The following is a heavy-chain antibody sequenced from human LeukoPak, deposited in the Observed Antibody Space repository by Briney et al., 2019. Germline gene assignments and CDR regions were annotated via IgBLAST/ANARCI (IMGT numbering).Heavy chain of an antibody. CDR1: GYTFTGYY. CDR3: ARLWFGESNWDY. Sequence: ASVKVSCKASGYTFTGYYMHWVRQAPGQGLEWMGWINPNSGGTNYAQKFQGRVTMTRDTSISTACMELSRLRSDDTAVYYCARLWFGESNWDYWGQGTLVTVSS. V-gene: IGHV1-2*02. J-gene: IGHJ4*02. CDR2: INPNSGGT. D-gene: IGHD3-10*01.